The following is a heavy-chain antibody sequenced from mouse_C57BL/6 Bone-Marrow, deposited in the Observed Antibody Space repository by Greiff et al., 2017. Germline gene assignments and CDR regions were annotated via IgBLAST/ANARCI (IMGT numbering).Heavy chain of an antibody. V-gene: IGHV6-3*01. Sequence: EVKLMESGGGLVQPGGSMKLSCVASGFTFSNYWMNWVRQSPGKGLEWVAQIRLKSDNYATHYAESVKGRFTISRDESKSSVYLQMNNLRAEDTGIYYCTGGGSSFAYWGQGTLVTVSA. CDR3: TGGGSSFAY. CDR2: IRLKSDNYAT. J-gene: IGHJ3*01. CDR1: GFTFSNYW.